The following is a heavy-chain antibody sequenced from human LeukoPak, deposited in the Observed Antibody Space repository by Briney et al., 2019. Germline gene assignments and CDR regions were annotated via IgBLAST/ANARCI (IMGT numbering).Heavy chain of an antibody. V-gene: IGHV4-31*03. D-gene: IGHD3-3*01. CDR2: IYYSGST. CDR1: GGSISSGGYY. J-gene: IGHJ3*02. Sequence: PSETLSLTCTVSGGSISSGGYYWSWIRQHPGKGLEWIGYIYYSGSTYYNPSLKCRVTISVDTSKNQFSLKLSSVTAADTAVYYCARVQRFLEWSDAFDIWGQGTMVTVSS. CDR3: ARVQRFLEWSDAFDI.